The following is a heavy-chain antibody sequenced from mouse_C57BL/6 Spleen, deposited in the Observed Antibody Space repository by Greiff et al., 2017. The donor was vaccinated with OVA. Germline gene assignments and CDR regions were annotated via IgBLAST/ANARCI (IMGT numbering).Heavy chain of an antibody. J-gene: IGHJ2*01. CDR2: IDPETGGT. Sequence: QVQLQQSGAELVRPGASVTLSCKASGYTFTDYEMHWVKQTPVHGLEWIGAIDPETGGTAYNQKFKGKAILTADKSSSTAYMELRSLTSEDSADYYCTRYPLPYYGNYVSYFDYWGQGTTLTVSS. CDR1: GYTFTDYE. CDR3: TRYPLPYYGNYVSYFDY. D-gene: IGHD2-1*01. V-gene: IGHV1-15*01.